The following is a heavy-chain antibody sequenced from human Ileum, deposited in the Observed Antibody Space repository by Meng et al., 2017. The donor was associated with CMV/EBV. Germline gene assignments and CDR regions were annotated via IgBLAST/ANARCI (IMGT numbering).Heavy chain of an antibody. J-gene: IGHJ4*02. CDR2: IDTNTGNP. CDR3: ARDGLSGRYFDY. CDR1: GYTFTNNN. D-gene: IGHD1-26*01. Sequence: SCKTYGYTFTNNNIIWVRQAPGQGPEWMGWIDTNTGNPTYAQGFTGRFVFSLDTSVNTAYLQISSLKAEDTAVYYCARDGLSGRYFDYWGQGTLVTVSS. V-gene: IGHV7-4-1*02.